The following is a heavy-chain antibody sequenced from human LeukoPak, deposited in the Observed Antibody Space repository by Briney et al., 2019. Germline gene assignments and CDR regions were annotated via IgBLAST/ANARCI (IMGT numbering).Heavy chain of an antibody. CDR2: IFYSGTT. CDR3: ARHGSRRSPLGY. J-gene: IGHJ4*02. V-gene: IGHV4-59*08. Sequence: SETLSLTCTVSGGSISSYYWSWIRQPPGKGLEWIGYIFYSGTTNYNPSLKSRVTISVDTSKNQFSLNLSSVTAADTAVYYCARHGSRRSPLGYWGQGTLVTVSP. D-gene: IGHD3-10*01. CDR1: GGSISSYY.